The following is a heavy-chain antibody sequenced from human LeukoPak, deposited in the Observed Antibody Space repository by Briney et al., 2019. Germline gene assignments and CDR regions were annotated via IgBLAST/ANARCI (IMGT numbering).Heavy chain of an antibody. J-gene: IGHJ1*01. Sequence: GGSLRLSCAASGFTFNNYAMSWVRQAPGKGLEWVSVISGSGGSTYYVDSVKGRFTISRDNSENTLYLQMNSLRAEDTAVYYCAQEIYGDSTGGRFQHWGQGTLVTVSS. V-gene: IGHV3-23*01. CDR2: ISGSGGST. CDR3: AQEIYGDSTGGRFQH. D-gene: IGHD4-17*01. CDR1: GFTFNNYA.